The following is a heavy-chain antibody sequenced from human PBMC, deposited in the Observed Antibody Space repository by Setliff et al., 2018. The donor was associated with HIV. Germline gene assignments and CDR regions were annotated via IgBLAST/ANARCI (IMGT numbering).Heavy chain of an antibody. Sequence: PSETLSLICTVSGGSISSYYWSWIRQPAGKGLEWIGRIYTSGSTNYNPSLKSRVTMSVDTSKNQFSLKLSSVTAADTAVYYCARSFTYNFWSGLAGDAFDIWGQGTMVT. V-gene: IGHV4-4*07. CDR1: GGSISSYY. D-gene: IGHD3-3*01. CDR2: IYTSGST. CDR3: ARSFTYNFWSGLAGDAFDI. J-gene: IGHJ3*02.